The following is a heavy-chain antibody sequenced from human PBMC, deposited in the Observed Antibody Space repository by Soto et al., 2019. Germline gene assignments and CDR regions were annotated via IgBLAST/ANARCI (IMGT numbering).Heavy chain of an antibody. CDR3: SREVQPVVRREYDY. CDR2: ISGSSST. V-gene: IGHV3-21*01. Sequence: EVQLVESGGGLVKPGGSLRLSCAVSGFTFSSCTMNWVRQAPGKGLEWVSSISGSSSTYYADSVKGRFTISRDNAKNSLFLQMRSLRAEDTAVYYCSREVQPVVRREYDYWGQGTLVTVSS. J-gene: IGHJ4*02. CDR1: GFTFSSCT. D-gene: IGHD1-1*01.